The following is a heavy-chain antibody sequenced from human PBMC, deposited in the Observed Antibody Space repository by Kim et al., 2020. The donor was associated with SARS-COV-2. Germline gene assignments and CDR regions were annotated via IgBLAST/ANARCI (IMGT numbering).Heavy chain of an antibody. Sequence: GGSLRLSCTASGFTFSNYAMHWVRQAPGKGLEWVAVIWHDGGNKYYADSVKGRFTIYSHSSKKTLYLQMQSLRAEDTAVYFCAKGNWRYSDWMVSEVGLVDSGGQGTLVSVSS. CDR2: IWHDGGNK. V-gene: IGHV3-33*06. CDR3: AKGNWRYSDWMVSEVGLVDS. D-gene: IGHD3-9*01. J-gene: IGHJ4*02. CDR1: GFTFSNYA.